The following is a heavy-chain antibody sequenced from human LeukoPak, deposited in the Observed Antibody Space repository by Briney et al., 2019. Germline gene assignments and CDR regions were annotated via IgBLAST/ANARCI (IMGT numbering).Heavy chain of an antibody. CDR3: ARVRLVTTQYDAFAM. J-gene: IGHJ3*02. CDR1: GFTFSTYW. V-gene: IGHV3-7*04. Sequence: GGSLRLACAASGFTFSTYWMTWVRQAPGKWLEWVANVKQDGSEKYYVDSVKGRFTISRDNTKNSLYLPMDSLRAEDTAVYFCARVRLVTTQYDAFAMWGQGTMVTVSS. CDR2: VKQDGSEK. D-gene: IGHD5-12*01.